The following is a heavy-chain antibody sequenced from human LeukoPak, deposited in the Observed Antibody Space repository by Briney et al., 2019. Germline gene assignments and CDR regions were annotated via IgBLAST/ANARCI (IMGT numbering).Heavy chain of an antibody. J-gene: IGHJ4*02. V-gene: IGHV3-74*01. CDR2: INRDGSST. CDR3: ARGGGYSYGSFDY. Sequence: GGSLRLSCAASGIIFSNYWMHWVRQAPGKGLVWVSRINRDGSSTSYADSVKGRFTISRDNARNTLYLQMNSLRAEDTAVYYCARGGGYSYGSFDYWGQGTLVTVSS. D-gene: IGHD5-18*01. CDR1: GIIFSNYW.